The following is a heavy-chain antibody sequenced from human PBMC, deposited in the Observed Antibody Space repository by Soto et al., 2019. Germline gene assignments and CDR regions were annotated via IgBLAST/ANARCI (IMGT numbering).Heavy chain of an antibody. CDR1: GFTFSSYA. Sequence: EVQLLESGGGLVQPGGSLRLSCAASGFTFSSYAMSWVRQAPGKGLEWVSAISGSGGSTYYADSVKGRFTISRDNSKNTLYLQMNSLRAEDTAVYYCAKSTPSWQQLVPMPDYWGQGTLVTVSS. CDR3: AKSTPSWQQLVPMPDY. CDR2: ISGSGGST. V-gene: IGHV3-23*01. D-gene: IGHD6-13*01. J-gene: IGHJ4*02.